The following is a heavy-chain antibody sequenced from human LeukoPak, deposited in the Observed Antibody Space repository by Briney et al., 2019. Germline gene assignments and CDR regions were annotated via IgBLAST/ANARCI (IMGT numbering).Heavy chain of an antibody. CDR1: GFTFSSYG. CDR2: IRYDGSNK. V-gene: IGHV3-30*02. CDR3: ARGKVRGVTNDAFDI. D-gene: IGHD3-10*01. Sequence: GGSLRLSCAASGFTFSSYGMHWVRQAPGKGLEWVAFIRYDGSNKYYADSVKGRFTISRDNSKNTLYLQMNSLRAEDTAVYYCARGKVRGVTNDAFDIWGQGTMVTVSS. J-gene: IGHJ3*02.